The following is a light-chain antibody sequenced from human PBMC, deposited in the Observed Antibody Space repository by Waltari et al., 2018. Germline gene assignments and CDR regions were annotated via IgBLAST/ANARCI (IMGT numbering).Light chain of an antibody. CDR2: EVS. CDR1: SSDVGGYNY. CDR3: SSYTSSSTL. V-gene: IGLV2-14*01. Sequence: QSALTQPASVSGSPGQSITISCTGTSSDVGGYNYVSWYQQHPGKAPKLMIYEVSKPASGGSNRVSGSKSGNTASLTISGLQAEDEADYYCSSYTSSSTLFGGGTKLTVL. J-gene: IGLJ3*02.